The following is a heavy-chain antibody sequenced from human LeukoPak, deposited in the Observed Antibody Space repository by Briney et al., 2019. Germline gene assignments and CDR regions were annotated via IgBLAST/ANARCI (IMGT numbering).Heavy chain of an antibody. Sequence: GGSLRLSCAASGFTFSSYGMHWVRQAPGKGLEWVAFIRYDGSNKYYADSVKGRFTISRDNSKNTLYLQMNSLRAEDTAVYYCANRPPSRIRGVIGPPFDYWGQGTLVTVSS. CDR3: ANRPPSRIRGVIGPPFDY. J-gene: IGHJ4*02. D-gene: IGHD3-10*01. V-gene: IGHV3-30*02. CDR1: GFTFSSYG. CDR2: IRYDGSNK.